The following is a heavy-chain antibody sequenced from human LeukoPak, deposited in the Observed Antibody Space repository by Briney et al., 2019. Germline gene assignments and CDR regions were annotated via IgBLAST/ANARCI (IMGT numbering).Heavy chain of an antibody. CDR3: ARVGSGYYTDY. Sequence: GRSLRLSCAASGFTFSSYGMHWVRQAPGKGLEWVAVISYDGSNKYYADSVKGRFTISRDNSKNTLYLQMNSLRAEDTAVYYCARVGSGYYTDYWGQGTLVTVSS. J-gene: IGHJ4*02. V-gene: IGHV3-30*03. CDR2: ISYDGSNK. D-gene: IGHD3-3*01. CDR1: GFTFSSYG.